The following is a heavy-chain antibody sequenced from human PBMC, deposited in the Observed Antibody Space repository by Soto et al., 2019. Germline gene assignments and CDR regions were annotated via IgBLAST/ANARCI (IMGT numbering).Heavy chain of an antibody. J-gene: IGHJ4*02. CDR1: GGTFSSYA. D-gene: IGHD3-10*01. Sequence: SLKVSCKASGGTFSSYAISWLRQAPGQGLEWMGGIIPIFGTANYAQKFQGRVTITADESTSTAYMELSSLRSEDTAVYYCAREPTRYYGSGSRFDYWGQGTLVTVSS. CDR2: IIPIFGTA. V-gene: IGHV1-69*13. CDR3: AREPTRYYGSGSRFDY.